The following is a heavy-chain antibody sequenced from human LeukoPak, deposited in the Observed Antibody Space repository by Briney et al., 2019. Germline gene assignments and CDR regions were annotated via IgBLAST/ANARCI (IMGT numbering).Heavy chain of an antibody. CDR3: ARGLGLRYFDWSDAFDI. J-gene: IGHJ3*02. CDR1: GYTFTSYY. D-gene: IGHD3-9*01. CDR2: INPSGCST. V-gene: IGHV1-46*01. Sequence: ASVKVSCKASGYTFTSYYMQWVRQAPAQGLEWMGIINPSGCSTSYAQKFQGTVTMTRDTSTSTVYMELSSLRSEDTAVYYCARGLGLRYFDWSDAFDIWGQGTMVTVSS.